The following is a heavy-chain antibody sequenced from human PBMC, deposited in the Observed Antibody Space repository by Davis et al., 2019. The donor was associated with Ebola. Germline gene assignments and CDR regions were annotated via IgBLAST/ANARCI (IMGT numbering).Heavy chain of an antibody. CDR1: GFTFSNYA. D-gene: IGHD4-11*01. CDR2: ISSSGDTT. J-gene: IGHJ4*02. Sequence: GGSLRLSCAASGFTFSNYAMNWVRQAPGKGLEWVSSISSSGDTTYYVGSVKGRFTISRDNSKNTLYLQMNSLRPEDTAVYYCARDSDDYSFDYWGQGTLVTVSS. CDR3: ARDSDDYSFDY. V-gene: IGHV3-23*01.